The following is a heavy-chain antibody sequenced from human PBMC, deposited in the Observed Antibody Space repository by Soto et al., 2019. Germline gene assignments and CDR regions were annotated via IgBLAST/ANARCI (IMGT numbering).Heavy chain of an antibody. J-gene: IGHJ4*02. CDR1: GDSVSGNSAA. Sequence: SQTLSLTCAISGDSVSGNSAAWNWIRQSPSRGLEWLGRTYYRSRWYNDYAVSVKSRITVTPDTSKSQFSLKLSSVTAADTAVYYCAGRGISAIGIYFFDYWGQGTLVTVSS. D-gene: IGHD6-13*01. V-gene: IGHV6-1*01. CDR2: TYYRSRWYN. CDR3: AGRGISAIGIYFFDY.